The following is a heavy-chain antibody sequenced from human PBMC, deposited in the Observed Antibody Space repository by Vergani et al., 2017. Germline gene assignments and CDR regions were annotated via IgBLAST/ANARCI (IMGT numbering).Heavy chain of an antibody. J-gene: IGHJ6*04. CDR1: GFTFSTYA. CDR2: IYYDGSKK. Sequence: QVQLVESGGGVVQPGRSLRLSCTSSGFTFSTYAMHWFSKAPGRGLGWGALIYYDGSKKYNADSVRGRFTTSRDNSRNTLDLLMSRLRAEDTAIYYCVREGSYCGSTTCRNPSYVYYDRMDVWGEGTTVTVSS. D-gene: IGHD2-21*01. V-gene: IGHV3-33*01. CDR3: VREGSYCGSTTCRNPSYVYYDRMDV.